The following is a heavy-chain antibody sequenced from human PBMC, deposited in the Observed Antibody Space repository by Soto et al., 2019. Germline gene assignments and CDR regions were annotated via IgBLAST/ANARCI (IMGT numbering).Heavy chain of an antibody. CDR3: ATHYSDWAFDN. Sequence: QVQLQESGPGLVKPSETLSLTCSVSGGSISSYYWSWIRQPPGKGLEWIAYVDYSGNTYYNPTLKRRATMSRATSKNRRSLRLSSVTAADRAIYYCATHYSDWAFDNWGQGTLVTVSS. V-gene: IGHV4-59*08. D-gene: IGHD1-26*01. CDR2: VDYSGNT. J-gene: IGHJ4*02. CDR1: GGSISSYY.